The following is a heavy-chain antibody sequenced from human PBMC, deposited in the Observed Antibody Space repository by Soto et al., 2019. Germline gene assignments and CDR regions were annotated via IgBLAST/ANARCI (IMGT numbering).Heavy chain of an antibody. V-gene: IGHV3-30*18. CDR3: AKDLYDFCSGYPPYKWFDP. Sequence: QVQLVESGGGVVQPGRSLRLSCAASGFTFSSYGMHWVRQAPGKGLEWVAVISYDGSNKYYADSVKGRFTISRDNSKNTLYLQMNSLRAEDPAVYYCAKDLYDFCSGYPPYKWFDPWGQGTLVTVSS. J-gene: IGHJ5*02. D-gene: IGHD3-3*01. CDR1: GFTFSSYG. CDR2: ISYDGSNK.